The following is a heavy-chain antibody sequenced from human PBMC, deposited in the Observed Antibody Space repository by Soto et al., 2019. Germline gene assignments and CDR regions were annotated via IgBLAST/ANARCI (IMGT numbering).Heavy chain of an antibody. CDR2: IYDTGISGYTPST. Sequence: SETLSLTCTVSCGCITSSYWSCIRRPPGKGLEWIAYIYDTGISGYTPSTSYNPSLKSRVTMSVDKSKSQFSLKLTSVTAADTAVYYCARGEDAFCEDGLDVWGQGRXVTVS. CDR1: CGCITSSY. J-gene: IGHJ6*02. V-gene: IGHV4-59*01. CDR3: ARGEDAFCEDGLDV.